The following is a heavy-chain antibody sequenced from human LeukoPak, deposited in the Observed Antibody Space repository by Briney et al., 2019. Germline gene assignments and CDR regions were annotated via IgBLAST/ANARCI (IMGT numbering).Heavy chain of an antibody. V-gene: IGHV4-59*01. D-gene: IGHD4-11*01. Sequence: SETLSLTCTVSGGSISSSYWSWIRQPPGKGLEWIGYIYYSGSTNYNPSLNSRVTISVDTSKNQLSLELNSVTAADTAVYYCARVNSNGRASFDYWGQGTLVTVSS. CDR1: GGSISSSY. CDR3: ARVNSNGRASFDY. J-gene: IGHJ4*02. CDR2: IYYSGST.